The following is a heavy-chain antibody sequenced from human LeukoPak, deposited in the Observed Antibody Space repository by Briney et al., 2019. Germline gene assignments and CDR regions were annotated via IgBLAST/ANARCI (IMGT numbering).Heavy chain of an antibody. J-gene: IGHJ3*02. CDR1: GFVFSGYD. CDR3: TTEVGDAVTDAFDI. Sequence: GGSLRLSCTASGFVFSGYDMNWVRQAPGKGLEWVSSISSTGNYIYDAGSVKGRFTISRDNAEKSLSLQMDSLKTEDTAVYYCTTEVGDAVTDAFDIWGQGTMVTVSS. CDR2: ISSTGNYI. D-gene: IGHD1-26*01. V-gene: IGHV3-21*03.